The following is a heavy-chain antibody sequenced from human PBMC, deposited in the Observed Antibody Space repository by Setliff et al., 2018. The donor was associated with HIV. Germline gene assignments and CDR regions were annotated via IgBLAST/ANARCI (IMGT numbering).Heavy chain of an antibody. Sequence: PSETLSLTCTVSGGSISNSNYYWGWIRQPPGKGLEWVGSIYYIGTTYYNPSLKSRVTISIDTSKNDFSLKLTSVTAADTAMYYCARLASTRDWYFELWGRGTLVTVSS. CDR2: IYYIGTT. V-gene: IGHV4-39*02. J-gene: IGHJ2*01. CDR1: GGSISNSNYY. CDR3: ARLASTRDWYFEL.